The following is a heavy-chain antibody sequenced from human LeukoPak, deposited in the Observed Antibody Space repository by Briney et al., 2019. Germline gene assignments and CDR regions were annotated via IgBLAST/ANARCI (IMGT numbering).Heavy chain of an antibody. CDR2: INPNSGGT. Sequence: GASVKVSCKASGYTFTGYYMHWVRQAPGQGLEWMGRINPNSGGTNYAQKFQGWVTMTRDTSISTAYMELSRLRSDDTAVYYCARGGGATYYDFWSGSLYYFDYWGQGTLVTVSS. J-gene: IGHJ4*02. CDR1: GYTFTGYY. V-gene: IGHV1-2*04. CDR3: ARGGGATYYDFWSGSLYYFDY. D-gene: IGHD3-3*01.